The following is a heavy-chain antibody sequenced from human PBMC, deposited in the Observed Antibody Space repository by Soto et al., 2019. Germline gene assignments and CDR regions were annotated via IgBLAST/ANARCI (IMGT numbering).Heavy chain of an antibody. V-gene: IGHV1-18*01. Sequence: VKGSCKALGYPFPSLGITWVRQAHGQGLEWMGWISPYNGYTNYAQKLQGRVTMATDTFTSTAYMELRSLKSDDTAVYYCARDYFGSGTYSVFVYWGQGTLVTVSS. J-gene: IGHJ4*02. CDR2: ISPYNGYT. D-gene: IGHD3-10*01. CDR3: ARDYFGSGTYSVFVY. CDR1: GYPFPSLG.